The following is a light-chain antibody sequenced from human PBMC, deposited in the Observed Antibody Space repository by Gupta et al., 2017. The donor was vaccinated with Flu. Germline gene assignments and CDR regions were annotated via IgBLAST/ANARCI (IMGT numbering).Light chain of an antibody. CDR1: SSNIGSNT. CDR3: AAWDDSLNGVV. Sequence: PPSASGNPGQRFTISCSDSSSNIGSNTVNWYQQLPGTAPKLLIYSNNQRPSGVPDRFSGSKSGTSASLAISGLQSEDEADYFCAAWDDSLNGVVFGGGTKLTVL. CDR2: SNN. J-gene: IGLJ2*01. V-gene: IGLV1-44*01.